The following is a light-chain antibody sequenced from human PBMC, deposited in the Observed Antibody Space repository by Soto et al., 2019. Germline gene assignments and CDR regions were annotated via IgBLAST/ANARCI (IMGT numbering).Light chain of an antibody. CDR3: LQHNGNPLT. CDR1: QSISGSY. Sequence: IVLTQSPGALSLSPGERATLSCRASQSISGSYLAWYQQKPGQAPRLLIYGAANRATGIPDRFSGSGSGTEFTLTIISRQPEDFVTDYCLQHNGNPLTFGQGTKV. V-gene: IGKV3-20*01. CDR2: GAA. J-gene: IGKJ4*01.